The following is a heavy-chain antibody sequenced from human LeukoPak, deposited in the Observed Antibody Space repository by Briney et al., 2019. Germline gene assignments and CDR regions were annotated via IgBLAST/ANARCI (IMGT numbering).Heavy chain of an antibody. CDR2: IFHSGST. V-gene: IGHV4-38-2*02. CDR1: GYSLSNGYY. J-gene: IGHJ4*02. D-gene: IGHD1-26*01. CDR3: ARDLIDGLVGATVY. Sequence: SETLSLTCTVSGYSLSNGYYWGWIRQPPGKGLEWIGSIFHSGSTYYNPSLKSRVTISLDTSKNQFSLKLSSVTAADTAVYFCARDLIDGLVGATVYWGQGTLVTVSS.